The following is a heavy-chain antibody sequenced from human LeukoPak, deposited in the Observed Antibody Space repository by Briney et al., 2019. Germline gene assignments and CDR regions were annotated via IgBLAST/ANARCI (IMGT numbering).Heavy chain of an antibody. CDR3: ARGIRTGYGY. Sequence: PSETLSLTCTVSGGSVNSGSYYWTWIRQPPGKGLEWIGYIYYSGSTSYNPSLRRRVTISLDTSKNQFSLKVMYLTAADTAVYYCARGIRTGYGYWGQGTLVTVSS. V-gene: IGHV4-61*01. CDR2: IYYSGST. D-gene: IGHD1-1*01. J-gene: IGHJ4*02. CDR1: GGSVNSGSYY.